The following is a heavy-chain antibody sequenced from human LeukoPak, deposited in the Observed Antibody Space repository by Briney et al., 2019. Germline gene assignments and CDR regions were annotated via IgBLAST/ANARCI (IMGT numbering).Heavy chain of an antibody. D-gene: IGHD5-18*01. CDR3: ARDRVDTAMDYYYYYGMDV. Sequence: GASLRLSCAASGFTFSSYAMSWVRQAPGKGLEWVSVIYSGGSTYYADSVKGRFTISRDNSKNTLYLQMNSLRAEDTAVYYCARDRVDTAMDYYYYYGMDVWGQGTTVTVSS. J-gene: IGHJ6*02. CDR2: IYSGGST. CDR1: GFTFSSYA. V-gene: IGHV3-23*03.